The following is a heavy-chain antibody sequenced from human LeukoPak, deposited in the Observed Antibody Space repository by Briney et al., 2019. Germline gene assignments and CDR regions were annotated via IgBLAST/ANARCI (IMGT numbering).Heavy chain of an antibody. Sequence: SETLSLTCTVSGGSISSSSYYWGWIRQPPGKGLEWIGGIYYSGSTYYNPSLKSRVAISVDTSKNQFSLKLSSVTAADTAVYYCARHQYRDLTDAFDIWGQGTMVTVSS. CDR1: GGSISSSSYY. J-gene: IGHJ3*02. D-gene: IGHD1-14*01. CDR2: IYYSGST. CDR3: ARHQYRDLTDAFDI. V-gene: IGHV4-39*01.